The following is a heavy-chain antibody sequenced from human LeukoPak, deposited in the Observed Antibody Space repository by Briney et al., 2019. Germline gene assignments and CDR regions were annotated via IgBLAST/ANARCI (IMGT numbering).Heavy chain of an antibody. D-gene: IGHD1-14*01. CDR2: ISDSGGST. CDR3: AKGKINHDGAFDI. J-gene: IGHJ3*02. Sequence: PGGSLRLSCAASGFKFDAYPMSWVRQAPGKGLEWVSSISDSGGSTHYAESVRGRFSLSRDNFEKTLYLQMNRLRAEDTAVYCCAKGKINHDGAFDIWGQGTRVIVAS. CDR1: GFKFDAYP. V-gene: IGHV3-23*01.